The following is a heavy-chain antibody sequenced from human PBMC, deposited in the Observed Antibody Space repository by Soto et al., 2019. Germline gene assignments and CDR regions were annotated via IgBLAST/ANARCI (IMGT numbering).Heavy chain of an antibody. CDR1: GFTFCSFT. CDR3: TRDASRDSSARGWFDP. J-gene: IGHJ5*02. Sequence: PGGSLRLSCAASGFTFCSFTMNWVRQAPGKGLEWVSTISSNSAYIYYTDALRGRFTISRDNAKNSLHLQMNSLRAEDTAVYYCTRDASRDSSARGWFDPWGPGTLVTVS. D-gene: IGHD6-13*01. V-gene: IGHV3-21*01. CDR2: ISSNSAYI.